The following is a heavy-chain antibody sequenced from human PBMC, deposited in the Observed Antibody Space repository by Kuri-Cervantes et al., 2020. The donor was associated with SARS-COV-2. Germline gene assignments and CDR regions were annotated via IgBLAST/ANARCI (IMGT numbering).Heavy chain of an antibody. CDR2: IIPILGTA. CDR1: GGTFSSYA. CDR3: ARERDYYGSGYI. D-gene: IGHD3-10*01. J-gene: IGHJ3*02. V-gene: IGHV1-69*04. Sequence: SVKVSCKASGGTFSSYAISWVRQAPGQGLEWMGRIIPILGTANYAQKFQGRVTITADKSTSTAYMELSSLRSEDTAVYYCARERDYYGSGYIWGQGTTVTVSS.